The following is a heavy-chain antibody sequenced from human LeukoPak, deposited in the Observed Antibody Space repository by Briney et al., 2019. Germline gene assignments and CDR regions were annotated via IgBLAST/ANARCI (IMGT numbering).Heavy chain of an antibody. V-gene: IGHV4-59*01. CDR2: IYYSGST. CDR1: GGSFSGYY. CDR3: ARVSYGSGSYVLDY. D-gene: IGHD3-10*01. J-gene: IGHJ4*02. Sequence: SETLSLTCAVYGGSFSGYYWSWIRQPPGKGLEWIGYIYYSGSTNYNPSLKSRVTISVDTSKNQFSLKLSSVTAADTAVYYCARVSYGSGSYVLDYWGQGTLVTVSS.